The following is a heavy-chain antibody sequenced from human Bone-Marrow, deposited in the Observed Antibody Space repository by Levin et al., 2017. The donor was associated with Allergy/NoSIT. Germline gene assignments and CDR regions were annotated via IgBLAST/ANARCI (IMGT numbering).Heavy chain of an antibody. D-gene: IGHD2-21*02. J-gene: IGHJ4*02. CDR2: VNPDGSST. Sequence: GGSLRLSCVASAFNFGNYWMHWVRQAPGKGLLWVSRVNPDGSSTTYDDSVKGRFTISRDTATNTVFLQMNSLRVEDTAVYYCARGGIGTGKGDLGAVYWGQGTLVTVSS. CDR1: AFNFGNYW. V-gene: IGHV3-74*01. CDR3: ARGGIGTGKGDLGAVY.